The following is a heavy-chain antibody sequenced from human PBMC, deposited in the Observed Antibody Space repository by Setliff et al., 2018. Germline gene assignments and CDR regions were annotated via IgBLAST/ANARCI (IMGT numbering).Heavy chain of an antibody. CDR2: ISPYNEKT. D-gene: IGHD5-12*01. CDR3: VRGPGPSVVVAMPFDR. CDR1: GYNFITFG. V-gene: IGHV1-18*01. Sequence: ASVKVSCKTSGYNFITFGISWVRHAPGQGLEWMGWISPYNEKTNYAEKFQGRVTMTTDTFTTTVYMEVASLRSDDTAVYYCVRGPGPSVVVAMPFDRWGQGTLVTVSS. J-gene: IGHJ4*02.